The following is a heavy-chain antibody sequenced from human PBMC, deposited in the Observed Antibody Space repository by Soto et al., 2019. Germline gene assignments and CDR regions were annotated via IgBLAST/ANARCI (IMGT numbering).Heavy chain of an antibody. CDR1: GGSVSSGSYY. CDR2: IYYSGST. Sequence: SETLSLTCTVSGGSVSSGSYYWSWIRQPPGKGLEWIGYIYYSGSTNYNPSLKSRVTISVDTSKNQFSLKLSSVTAADTAVYYCARVHLFSGAAGTYGMDVWGQGTTVTVS. J-gene: IGHJ6*02. D-gene: IGHD6-13*01. V-gene: IGHV4-61*01. CDR3: ARVHLFSGAAGTYGMDV.